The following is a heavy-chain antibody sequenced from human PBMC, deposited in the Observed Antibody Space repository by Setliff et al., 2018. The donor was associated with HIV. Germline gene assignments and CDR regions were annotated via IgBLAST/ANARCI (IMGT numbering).Heavy chain of an antibody. Sequence: LRLSCAASGFEFSDYYMSWIRQAPGKGLEWVSYISPSGSTLYYADSVKGRFTISRDNAKNSLHLQMNSLSAEDTAVYYCASWPSSYWSYSYYYIDVWGKGTTVTVSS. V-gene: IGHV3-11*01. J-gene: IGHJ6*03. CDR2: ISPSGSTL. D-gene: IGHD6-13*01. CDR1: GFEFSDYY. CDR3: ASWPSSYWSYSYYYIDV.